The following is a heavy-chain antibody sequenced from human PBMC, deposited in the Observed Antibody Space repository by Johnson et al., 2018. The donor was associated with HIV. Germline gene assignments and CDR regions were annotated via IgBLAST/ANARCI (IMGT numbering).Heavy chain of an antibody. D-gene: IGHD6-6*01. V-gene: IGHV3-30*04. Sequence: QVQLVESGGGVVQPGRSLRLSCAASGFTFSSYAMHWVRQAPGKGLEWVAVISYHGNNKDYADSVKGRFTISRDNSKNTLYLEMKSLRPEDTAVYYCANARGFDYSTSFIVDDDLDIWGQGTMVTVSS. CDR1: GFTFSSYA. J-gene: IGHJ3*02. CDR3: ANARGFDYSTSFIVDDDLDI. CDR2: ISYHGNNK.